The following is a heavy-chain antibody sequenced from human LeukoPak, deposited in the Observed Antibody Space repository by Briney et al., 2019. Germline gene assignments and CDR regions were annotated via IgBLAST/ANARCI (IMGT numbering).Heavy chain of an antibody. CDR3: ARAANAFDI. J-gene: IGHJ3*02. CDR2: ISYDGSNK. V-gene: IGHV3-30*03. Sequence: GRSLRLSCAASGFTFSSYGMHWVRQAPGKGLEWVAVISYDGSNKYYADSVKGRFTISRDNSKNTLYLQMNSLRAEDTAVYYCARAANAFDIWGQGTMVTVSS. CDR1: GFTFSSYG.